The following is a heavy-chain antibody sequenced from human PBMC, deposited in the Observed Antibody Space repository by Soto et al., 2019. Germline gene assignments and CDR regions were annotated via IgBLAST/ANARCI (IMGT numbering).Heavy chain of an antibody. CDR3: AKEVPGHAPAFVY. CDR2: ISPMFGAA. CDR1: GGTFNTYA. Sequence: QVQLVQSGAEMKKPGSSVKVSCQSSGGTFNTYAMNWVRQAPGQGPEWMGDISPMFGAANYAPKFQGRVTITSDGSTGKSYMQLNSLTSEDTALYFCAKEVPGHAPAFVYWGQGTLVTVSS. J-gene: IGHJ4*02. V-gene: IGHV1-69*19.